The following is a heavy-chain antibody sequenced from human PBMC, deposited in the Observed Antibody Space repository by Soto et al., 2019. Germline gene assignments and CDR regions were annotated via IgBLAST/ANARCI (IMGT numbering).Heavy chain of an antibody. CDR2: ISAYNGNT. CDR1: GYTFTSYG. J-gene: IGHJ4*02. CDR3: ASSLLVGYGLEGESD. Sequence: QVQLVQSGAEVKKPGASVKVSCKASGYTFTSYGISWVRQAPGQGLEWMGWISAYNGNTNYAQKLQGRATXPXXXSXXTAYMEQRSLRSDDTAVYYCASSLLVGYGLEGESDWGQGTLVTVSS. V-gene: IGHV1-18*01. D-gene: IGHD5-18*01.